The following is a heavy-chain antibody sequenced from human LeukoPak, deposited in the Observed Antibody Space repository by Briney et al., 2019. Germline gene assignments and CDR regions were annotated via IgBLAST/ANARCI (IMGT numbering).Heavy chain of an antibody. Sequence: SETLSLTCTVSGGSISSGGYYWSWIRQPPGKGLEWIGEINHSGSTNYNPSLKSRVTISVDTSKNQFSLKLSSVTAADTAVYYCPYSSGWYGGDFDYWGRGTLVTVSS. V-gene: IGHV4-39*07. J-gene: IGHJ4*02. D-gene: IGHD6-19*01. CDR3: PYSSGWYGGDFDY. CDR1: GGSISSGGYY. CDR2: INHSGST.